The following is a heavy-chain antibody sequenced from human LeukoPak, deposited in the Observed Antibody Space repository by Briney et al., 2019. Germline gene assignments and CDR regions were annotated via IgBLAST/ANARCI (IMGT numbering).Heavy chain of an antibody. CDR2: TYYYSRWHN. V-gene: IGHV6-1*01. Sequence: SQTLSLTCAISGDSVSSNSASWNWFRQSPSRGLEWLGRTYYYSRWHNESAVSMKSRIIISPDTSKNQFSLQLESVTPEDTAVYYCARRRYTGYKGYFDSWGQGTLVTVSS. J-gene: IGHJ4*02. CDR1: GDSVSSNSAS. CDR3: ARRRYTGYKGYFDS. D-gene: IGHD5-12*01.